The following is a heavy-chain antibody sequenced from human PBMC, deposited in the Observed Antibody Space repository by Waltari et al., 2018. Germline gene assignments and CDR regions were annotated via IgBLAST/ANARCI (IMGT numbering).Heavy chain of an antibody. J-gene: IGHJ4*02. CDR2: IYYNGNT. CDR3: ARYCSTTSCNGEHKKSFDY. CDR1: GGSISSHY. Sequence: QVQLQESGPGLVKPSETLSLTCTVSGGSISSHYWNWIRQPQGKGLEWIGYIYYNGNTNYNPSLNSRVTISVDTSKNQFSLKLSSVTAADTVVYYCARYCSTTSCNGEHKKSFDYWGQGTLVTVSS. V-gene: IGHV4-59*11. D-gene: IGHD2-2*01.